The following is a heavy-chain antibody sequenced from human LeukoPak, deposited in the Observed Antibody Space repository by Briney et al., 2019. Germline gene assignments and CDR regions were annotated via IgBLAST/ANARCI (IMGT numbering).Heavy chain of an antibody. CDR1: GYTFTAHY. J-gene: IGHJ6*03. CDR3: ARGTDYGDYGVTWFYYYYMDV. CDR2: INHNSGGT. Sequence: ASVKVSCKASGYTFTAHYLHWVRQAPGQGLEWMAWINHNSGGTKYAEKFQGRVTVTRDTSTSTAYMELSRLRSDDTAVYYCARGTDYGDYGVTWFYYYYMDVWGEGTTVTVSS. V-gene: IGHV1-2*02. D-gene: IGHD4-17*01.